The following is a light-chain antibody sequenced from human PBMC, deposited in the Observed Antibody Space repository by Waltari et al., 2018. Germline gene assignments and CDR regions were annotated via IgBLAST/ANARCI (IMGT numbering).Light chain of an antibody. CDR2: DAS. CDR3: QYYNSYSWT. V-gene: IGKV1-5*01. CDR1: QSISSS. Sequence: DIQMTQSPSTLSASVGARSTITCRARQSISSSLAWYQQKPGKAPKFLIYDASSLQSGVPSRFSGSGSGTEFTLTISSLQPDDFATYYCQYYNSYSWTFGQGTKVQIK. J-gene: IGKJ1*01.